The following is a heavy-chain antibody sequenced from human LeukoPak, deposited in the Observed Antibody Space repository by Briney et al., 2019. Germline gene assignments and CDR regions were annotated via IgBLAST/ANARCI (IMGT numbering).Heavy chain of an antibody. J-gene: IGHJ5*02. Sequence: GGSLRLSCAASGFTFSSYAMHWVRQAPGKGLEYVSGISSNGGSTYYANSVKGRFTISRDNSKNTLFLQMGSLKASDTAMYYCARYYGRCSSTSCYQGEYNWFDPWGQGTLVTVSS. CDR2: ISSNGGST. D-gene: IGHD2-2*01. CDR1: GFTFSSYA. V-gene: IGHV3-64*01. CDR3: ARYYGRCSSTSCYQGEYNWFDP.